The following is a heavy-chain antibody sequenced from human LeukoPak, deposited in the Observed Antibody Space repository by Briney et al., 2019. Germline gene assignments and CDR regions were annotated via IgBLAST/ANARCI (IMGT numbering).Heavy chain of an antibody. Sequence: SETLSLTCAVYGGSFSGYYWSWIRQPPGKGLEWIGEINHSGSTNYNPSLKSRVTISVDTSKNQFSLKLSSVTAADTAVYYCARGSSELLLWFDPWGQGTLVTVSS. D-gene: IGHD1-26*01. CDR2: INHSGST. CDR1: GGSFSGYY. CDR3: ARGSSELLLWFDP. J-gene: IGHJ5*02. V-gene: IGHV4-34*01.